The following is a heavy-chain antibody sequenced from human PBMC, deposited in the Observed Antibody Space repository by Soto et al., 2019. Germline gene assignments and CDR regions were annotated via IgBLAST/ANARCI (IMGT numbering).Heavy chain of an antibody. V-gene: IGHV4-59*01. CDR1: GGSISSYY. CDR3: AKDSGYNYGYFRWFDP. Sequence: PSETLSLTCTVSGGSISSYYWSWIRQPPGKGLEWIGYIYYSGSTNYNPALKSRVTISVDTSKSQFSLKLSSVTAADMAVYYCAKDSGYNYGYFRWFDPWGQGTLVTVSS. J-gene: IGHJ5*02. CDR2: IYYSGST. D-gene: IGHD5-18*01.